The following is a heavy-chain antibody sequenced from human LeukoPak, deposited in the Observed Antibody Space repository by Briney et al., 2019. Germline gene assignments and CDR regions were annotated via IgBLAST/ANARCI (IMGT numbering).Heavy chain of an antibody. J-gene: IGHJ4*02. V-gene: IGHV4-59*01. D-gene: IGHD3-22*01. CDR3: ARGAEDSSGYSEYYFGY. CDR1: GGSISSYY. Sequence: SETLSLTCTVSGGSISSYYWSWIRQPPGKGLEWIGYIYYSGSTNYNPSLKSRVTISVDTSKNQFSLKLSSVTAADTAVYYCARGAEDSSGYSEYYFGYWGQGTLVTVSS. CDR2: IYYSGST.